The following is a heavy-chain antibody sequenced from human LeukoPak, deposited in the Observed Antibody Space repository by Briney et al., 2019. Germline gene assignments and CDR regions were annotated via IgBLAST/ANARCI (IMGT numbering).Heavy chain of an antibody. Sequence: GGSLRLSCAASGFTFSSYGMHWVRQAPGKGLEWVAVIWYDGSNKYYADSVKGRFTISRDSSKNTLYLQKNSLRAEDTAVYYCAKAGGATVIGFFDPWGQGTLVTVSS. CDR2: IWYDGSNK. CDR3: AKAGGATVIGFFDP. D-gene: IGHD1-26*01. J-gene: IGHJ5*02. V-gene: IGHV3-33*06. CDR1: GFTFSSYG.